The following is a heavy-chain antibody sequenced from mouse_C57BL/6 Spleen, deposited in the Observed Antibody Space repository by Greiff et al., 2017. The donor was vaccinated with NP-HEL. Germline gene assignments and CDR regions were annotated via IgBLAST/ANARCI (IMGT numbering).Heavy chain of an antibody. J-gene: IGHJ4*01. CDR1: GYTFTDYY. Sequence: EVQLQQSGPVLVKPGASVKMSCKASGYTFTDYYMNWVKQSHGKSLEWIGVINPYNGGTSYNQKFKGKATLTVDKSSSTAYMELNSLTSEDSAVYYCARERLPTNIYAMDYWGQGTSVTVSS. V-gene: IGHV1-19*01. D-gene: IGHD2-10*01. CDR2: INPYNGGT. CDR3: ARERLPTNIYAMDY.